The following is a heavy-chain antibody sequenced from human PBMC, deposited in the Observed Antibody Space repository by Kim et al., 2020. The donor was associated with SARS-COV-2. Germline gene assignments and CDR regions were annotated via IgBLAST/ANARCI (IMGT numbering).Heavy chain of an antibody. J-gene: IGHJ4*02. D-gene: IGHD3-22*01. V-gene: IGHV4-4*07. Sequence: NYKPSFKSRVTMAPDTSKNQVSLKLSSVTAADTAVYYCGRAGDSSGYPDYWGQGILVTVSS. CDR3: GRAGDSSGYPDY.